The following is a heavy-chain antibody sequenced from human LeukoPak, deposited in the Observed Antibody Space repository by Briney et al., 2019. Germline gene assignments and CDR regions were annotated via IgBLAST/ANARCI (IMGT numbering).Heavy chain of an antibody. J-gene: IGHJ6*03. D-gene: IGHD1-14*01. CDR3: ARDPGLTSKYYYMDV. V-gene: IGHV1-24*01. CDR1: GYTLTELS. CDR2: FDPEDGET. Sequence: GASVKVSCKVSGYTLTELSMHWVRQAPGKGLEWMGGFDPEDGETIYAQKFQGRVTMTEDTSTGTAYMELSSLTSEDTAVYYCARDPGLTSKYYYMDVWGKGTKVTVSS.